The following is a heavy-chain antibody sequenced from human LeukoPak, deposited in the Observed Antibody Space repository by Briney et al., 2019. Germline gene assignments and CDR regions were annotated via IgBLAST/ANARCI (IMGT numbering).Heavy chain of an antibody. CDR1: GFIFSNYA. D-gene: IGHD2-2*01. CDR3: AKGPLRGTAAAIDY. J-gene: IGHJ4*02. V-gene: IGHV3-30*18. Sequence: GGSLRLSCAGSGFIFSNYALSWVRQAPGKGLEWVAVISYDGRNIHYPDSVKGRFTISRDISTDTLWLQMDSLRTEDTAVYYCAKGPLRGTAAAIDYWDQGTLVTVSS. CDR2: ISYDGRNI.